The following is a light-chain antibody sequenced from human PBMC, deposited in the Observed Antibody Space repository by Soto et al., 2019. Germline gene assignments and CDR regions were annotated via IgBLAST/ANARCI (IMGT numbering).Light chain of an antibody. J-gene: IGLJ3*02. V-gene: IGLV1-40*01. CDR3: QSYYSSLSGWV. CDR1: SSNLGAAYD. CDR2: GNN. Sequence: QSVLTQPPSVSGAPGQKVTISCTRSSSNLGAAYDVHWYQHLPGTAPQILIYGNNNRTSGVPDRFAGSKSRTSASLATTGLQAEDEADYYCQSYYSSLSGWVLGGGTKLTVL.